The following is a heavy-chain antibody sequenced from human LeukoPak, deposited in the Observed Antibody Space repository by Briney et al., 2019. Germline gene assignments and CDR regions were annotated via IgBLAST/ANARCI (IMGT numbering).Heavy chain of an antibody. CDR2: ISSSSSYI. CDR3: AXDXVVATTGEDY. J-gene: IGHJ4*02. V-gene: IGHV3-21*03. D-gene: IGHD5-12*01. Sequence: PGGSLRLSCAASGFTFSSYSMNWVRQAPGKGLEWVSSISSSSSYIYYADSVKGRFTISRDNAKNSLYLQMNSLRAEDTAVYYCAXDXVVATTGEDYWGQGTLVTVSS. CDR1: GFTFSSYS.